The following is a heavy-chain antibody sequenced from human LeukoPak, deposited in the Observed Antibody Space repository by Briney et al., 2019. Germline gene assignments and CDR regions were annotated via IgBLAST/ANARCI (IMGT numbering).Heavy chain of an antibody. CDR3: ARTGGTMITYRPFDY. Sequence: GGSLRLSCAASGFSFSSYTMHWVRQAPGTGLQWVAVISYDGNEKFYADSVRGRFTISRDSSKNTLYLEMNSLRPEDTAIYYCARTGGTMITYRPFDYWGQGTLVTVSS. J-gene: IGHJ4*02. D-gene: IGHD3-16*01. CDR1: GFSFSSYT. CDR2: ISYDGNEK. V-gene: IGHV3-30*04.